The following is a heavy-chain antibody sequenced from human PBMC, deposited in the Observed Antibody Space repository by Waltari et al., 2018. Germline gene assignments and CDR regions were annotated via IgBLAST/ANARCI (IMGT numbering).Heavy chain of an antibody. V-gene: IGHV1-69-2*01. CDR3: AAALGGGISASRPFHF. CDR2: LDPEDGQA. CDR1: GDAFTQNY. Sequence: EVQLLQSGAEVKKPGTPVQIPCKLSGDAFTQNYTHWIQQAPGKGLQWMGLLDPEDGQAVYAEKFQGRVTMTADTSIHTAYMELTSLTSEDTAFYYCAAALGGGISASRPFHFWGQGTMITVSS. D-gene: IGHD3-10*01. J-gene: IGHJ3*01.